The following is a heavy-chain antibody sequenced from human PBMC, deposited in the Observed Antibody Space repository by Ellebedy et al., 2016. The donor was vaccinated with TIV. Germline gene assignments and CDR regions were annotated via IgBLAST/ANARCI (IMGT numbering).Heavy chain of an antibody. CDR2: ISAYNGNT. Sequence: AASVKVSCKASGYSFSSYYMHWVRQAPGQGLEWMGWISAYNGNTNYAQKLQGRVTMTTDTSTSTAYMELRSLRSDDTAVYYCARDTAMVDYWGQGTLVTVSS. CDR3: ARDTAMVDY. D-gene: IGHD5-18*01. V-gene: IGHV1-18*04. J-gene: IGHJ4*02. CDR1: GYSFSSYY.